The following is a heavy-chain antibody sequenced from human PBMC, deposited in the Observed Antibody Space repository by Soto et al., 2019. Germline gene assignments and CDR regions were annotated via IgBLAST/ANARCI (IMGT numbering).Heavy chain of an antibody. J-gene: IGHJ4*02. Sequence: QLQLQESGSRLVKPSQTLSLTCAVSGGSISRAGYSWSWIRQSPGKGLGWIGYIYNSGSTCYNPSLQSRLTISVDSSKNQLSLQVNSVTAADTAVYYCARSRVVTTCCDYLGQGTPVTVSS. V-gene: IGHV4-30-2*06. CDR2: IYNSGST. CDR1: GGSISRAGYS. CDR3: ARSRVVTTCCDY. D-gene: IGHD2-21*02.